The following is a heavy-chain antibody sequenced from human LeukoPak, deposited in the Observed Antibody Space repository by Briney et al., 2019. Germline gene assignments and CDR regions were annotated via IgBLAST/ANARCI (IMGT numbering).Heavy chain of an antibody. Sequence: GGSLRLSCAASGFTFSSYWMHWVRQAPGKGLEWVANIKQDGSEKYYVDSVKGRFTISRDNAKNSLYLQMNSLRAEDTAVYYCARDPYSSGWPSYYYYGMDVWGQGTTVTVSS. CDR3: ARDPYSSGWPSYYYYGMDV. V-gene: IGHV3-7*01. D-gene: IGHD6-19*01. CDR1: GFTFSSYW. J-gene: IGHJ6*02. CDR2: IKQDGSEK.